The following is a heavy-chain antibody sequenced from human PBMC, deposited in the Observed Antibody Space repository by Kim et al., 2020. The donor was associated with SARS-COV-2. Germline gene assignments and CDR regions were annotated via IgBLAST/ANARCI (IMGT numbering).Heavy chain of an antibody. CDR1: GYTFTSYY. V-gene: IGHV1-46*01. Sequence: ASVKVSCKASGYTFTSYYMHWVRQAPGQGLEWMGIINPSGGSTSYAQKFQGRVTMTRDTSTSTVYMELSSLRSEDTAVYYCAREATEEQLWTPPAADVWGKGTTVTVSS. CDR3: AREATEEQLWTPPAADV. CDR2: INPSGGST. J-gene: IGHJ6*04. D-gene: IGHD5-18*01.